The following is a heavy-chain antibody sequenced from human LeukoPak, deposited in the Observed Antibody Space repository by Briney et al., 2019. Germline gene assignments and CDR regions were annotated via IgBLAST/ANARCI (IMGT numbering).Heavy chain of an antibody. J-gene: IGHJ4*02. Sequence: PSETLSLTCTVSGGSISSYYWSWIRQPPGKGLEWLGYIYYSGSTNYNPSLKSRVTISVDTSKNQFSLKLSSVTAADTAVYYCARSYSNSWYSFDYWGQGTLVTVSS. CDR1: GGSISSYY. V-gene: IGHV4-59*01. CDR2: IYYSGST. CDR3: ARSYSNSWYSFDY. D-gene: IGHD6-13*01.